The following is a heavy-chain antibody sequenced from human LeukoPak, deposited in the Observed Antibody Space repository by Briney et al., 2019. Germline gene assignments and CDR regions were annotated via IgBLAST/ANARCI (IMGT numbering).Heavy chain of an antibody. Sequence: GASVKVSCKASGYTFTGYYMHWVRQAPGQGLEWMGWINPNSGGTNYAQELQGRVTMTRDTSISTAYMELSRLRSDDTAVYYCAREHFDSYGPRGGFDYWGQGTLVTVSS. D-gene: IGHD5-18*01. J-gene: IGHJ4*02. V-gene: IGHV1-2*02. CDR2: INPNSGGT. CDR3: AREHFDSYGPRGGFDY. CDR1: GYTFTGYY.